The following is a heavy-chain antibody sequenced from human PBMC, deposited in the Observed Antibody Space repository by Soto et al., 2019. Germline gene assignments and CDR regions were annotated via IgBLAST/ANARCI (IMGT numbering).Heavy chain of an antibody. CDR3: ARAPDYYDSRGYWAY. CDR2: ISSSSSYI. V-gene: IGHV3-21*01. CDR1: GFTFSSYS. D-gene: IGHD3-22*01. Sequence: EVQLVESGGGLVKPGGSLRLSCAASGFTFSSYSMNWVRQAPGKGLEWVSSISSSSSYIYYADSVKGRFTISRDNAKNSLYLQMNSLRAEDTAVYYCARAPDYYDSRGYWAYWGQGTLVTVSS. J-gene: IGHJ4*02.